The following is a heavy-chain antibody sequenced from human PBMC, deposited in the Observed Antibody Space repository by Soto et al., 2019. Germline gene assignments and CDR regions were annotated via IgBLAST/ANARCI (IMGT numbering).Heavy chain of an antibody. CDR3: ARDLGGYDLYGPAS. CDR1: GYTFIDSY. V-gene: IGHV1-2*02. Sequence: ASVKVSCEASGYTFIDSYIHWVRQAPGQGFEWMGWVNPYGGTTHSAQKFEGRVTMTRDTSISTAYMELTGLKYDDTAIYYCARDLGGYDLYGPASWGQGTLVTVSS. D-gene: IGHD5-12*01. J-gene: IGHJ4*02. CDR2: VNPYGGTT.